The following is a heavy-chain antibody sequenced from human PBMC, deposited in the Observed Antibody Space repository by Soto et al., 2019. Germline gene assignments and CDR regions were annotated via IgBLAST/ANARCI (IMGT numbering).Heavy chain of an antibody. CDR1: GGSISSGGYY. V-gene: IGHV4-31*03. CDR3: ARDQGGLAYSSGKYTRWFDP. Sequence: QVQLQESGPGLVKPSQTLSLTCTVSGGSISSGGYYWSWIRQHPGKGLEWIGYIYYSGRTYYNPSLKRRVTISVGTSKDQFSLKRGCVTAADTAVNYCARDQGGLAYSSGKYTRWFDPWGDGTLGTVTS. CDR2: IYYSGRT. D-gene: IGHD2-15*01. J-gene: IGHJ5*02.